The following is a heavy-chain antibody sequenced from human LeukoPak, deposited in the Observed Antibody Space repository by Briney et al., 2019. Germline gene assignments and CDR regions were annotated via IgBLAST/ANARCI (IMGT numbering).Heavy chain of an antibody. V-gene: IGHV1-69*01. CDR3: ASGIGEWLIGY. Sequence: VNVSRLGPGGTFSRDAISSVRTAAGQKLEWIGGIRRMMETADYGERLKDRVTINADEATSPDYMELSGLRSDVTAVYCCASGIGEWLIGYWGQGTLVTVSS. D-gene: IGHD3-3*01. CDR1: GGTFSRDA. CDR2: IRRMMETA. J-gene: IGHJ4*02.